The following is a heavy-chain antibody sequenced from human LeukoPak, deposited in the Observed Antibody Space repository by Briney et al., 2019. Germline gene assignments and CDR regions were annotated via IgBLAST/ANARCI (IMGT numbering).Heavy chain of an antibody. CDR1: GFTFSSYE. D-gene: IGHD5-18*01. V-gene: IGHV3-48*03. J-gene: IGHJ5*02. Sequence: GGSLRLSCAASGFTFSSYEMNWVRQAPGKGLEWVSYISSSGSTIYYADSVKGRFTISRDNAKNSLYLQMNSLRAEDTAVYYCARVRGNSYGYLIPKKDNWFDPWGQGTLVTVSS. CDR3: ARVRGNSYGYLIPKKDNWFDP. CDR2: ISSSGSTI.